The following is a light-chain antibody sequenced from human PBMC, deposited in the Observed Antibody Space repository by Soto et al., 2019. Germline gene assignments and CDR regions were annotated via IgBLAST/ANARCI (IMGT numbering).Light chain of an antibody. Sequence: QSALTQPRSVSGSPGQSVTISCTGTSSDVGGYNYVSWYQQNPGKAPKLMIYDVSKRPSGVPDRFSGSKSGNTASLTISGLQAEDEADYYCSSWTSSTTQVLGGGTKVTVL. CDR1: SSDVGGYNY. CDR2: DVS. J-gene: IGLJ2*01. V-gene: IGLV2-11*01. CDR3: SSWTSSTTQV.